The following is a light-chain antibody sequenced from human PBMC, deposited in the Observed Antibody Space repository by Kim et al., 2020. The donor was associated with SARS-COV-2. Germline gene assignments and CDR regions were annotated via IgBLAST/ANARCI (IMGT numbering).Light chain of an antibody. V-gene: IGKV4-1*01. CDR3: QQYYSNPRT. J-gene: IGKJ1*01. CDR1: QSVVWRSNNKNY. Sequence: ATISCKSSQSVVWRSNNKNYLAWYQQKAGQPPKLLIYWASTRESGVPDRFSGSGSGTDFTLTISSLQAEDVALYYCQQYYSNPRTFGQGTKVDIK. CDR2: WAS.